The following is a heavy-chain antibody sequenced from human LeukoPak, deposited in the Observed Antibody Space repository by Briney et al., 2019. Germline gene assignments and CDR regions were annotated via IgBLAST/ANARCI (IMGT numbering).Heavy chain of an antibody. J-gene: IGHJ4*02. V-gene: IGHV3-23*01. D-gene: IGHD1-26*01. Sequence: GGFLRLSCAASGYTFSSYAMGWVRQAPGKGLEWVSAISGSGGTTYYADSVKGRFTIPRDNSKNTLYLQMNSLRAEDTALYYCAKDRAYSGTYYGLFDYWGQGTLVTVSS. CDR3: AKDRAYSGTYYGLFDY. CDR1: GYTFSSYA. CDR2: ISGSGGTT.